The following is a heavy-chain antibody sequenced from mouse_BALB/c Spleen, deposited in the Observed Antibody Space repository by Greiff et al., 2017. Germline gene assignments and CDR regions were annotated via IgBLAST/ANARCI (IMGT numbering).Heavy chain of an antibody. Sequence: QVQLQQSGAELVKPGASVKLSCKASGYTFTSYYMYWVKQRPGQGLEWIGEINPSNGGTNFNEKFKSKATLTVDKSSSTAYMQLSSLTSEDSAVYYCTRPYYGNYWYFDVWGAGTTVTVSS. CDR3: TRPYYGNYWYFDV. V-gene: IGHV1S81*02. CDR1: GYTFTSYY. J-gene: IGHJ1*01. CDR2: INPSNGGT. D-gene: IGHD2-10*01.